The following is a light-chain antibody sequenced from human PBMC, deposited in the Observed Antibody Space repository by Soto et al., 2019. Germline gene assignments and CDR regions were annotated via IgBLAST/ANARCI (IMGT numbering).Light chain of an antibody. Sequence: DLQVTQSPPTLSASVGYRVPITCLALQTISRWLAWYQQKPAKAPNLLICKSSTLKSVCPSRFSGSGSGTEFILTIRSMQADDFATYYCKRYNSYSEACGEGTKVDIK. V-gene: IGKV1-5*03. CDR2: KSS. CDR3: KRYNSYSEA. J-gene: IGKJ4*02. CDR1: QTISRW.